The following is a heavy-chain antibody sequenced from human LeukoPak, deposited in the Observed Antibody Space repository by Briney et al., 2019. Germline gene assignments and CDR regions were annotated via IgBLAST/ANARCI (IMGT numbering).Heavy chain of an antibody. Sequence: GGALRLSCAASGFTFSRYWMHWVRQAPGKGREGVSRINSDGSSTSYAASVKGRFTISRDNPKTTLYLPMNSLRPEDTAVYYCAREPFGEYRFDYWGQGTLVSVSS. CDR1: GFTFSRYW. V-gene: IGHV3-74*01. CDR3: AREPFGEYRFDY. J-gene: IGHJ4*02. D-gene: IGHD3-10*01. CDR2: INSDGSST.